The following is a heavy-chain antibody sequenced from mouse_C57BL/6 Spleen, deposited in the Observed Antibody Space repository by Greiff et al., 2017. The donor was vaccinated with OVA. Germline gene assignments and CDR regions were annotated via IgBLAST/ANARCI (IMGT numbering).Heavy chain of an antibody. CDR3: ARGVFGPFDY. CDR2: ISDGGSYT. J-gene: IGHJ2*01. Sequence: EVKLVESGGGLVKPGGSLELSCAASGFTFSSYAMSWVRQTPEKRLEWVATISDGGSYTYYPDNVKGRFTISRDNAKNNLYLQMSHLKSEDTAMYYCARGVFGPFDYWGQGTTLTVSS. CDR1: GFTFSSYA. V-gene: IGHV5-4*03.